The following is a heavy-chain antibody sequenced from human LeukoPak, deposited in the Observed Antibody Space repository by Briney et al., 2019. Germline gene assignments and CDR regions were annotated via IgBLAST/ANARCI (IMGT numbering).Heavy chain of an antibody. CDR2: IRYDGSNK. J-gene: IGHJ4*02. D-gene: IGHD2-8*01. CDR1: GFTFSSYG. CDR3: ARRYCSNGVCHLDY. V-gene: IGHV3-30*02. Sequence: PGGSLRLSCAASGFTFSSYGMHWVRQAPGKGLEWVAFIRYDGSNKYYADSVKGRFTISRDNSKNTLYLQMNSLRAEDTAVYYCARRYCSNGVCHLDYWGQGTLVTVSS.